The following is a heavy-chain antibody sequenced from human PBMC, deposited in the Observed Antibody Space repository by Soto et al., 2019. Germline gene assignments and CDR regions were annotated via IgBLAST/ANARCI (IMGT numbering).Heavy chain of an antibody. CDR3: ASVGGALGHWFDP. V-gene: IGHV1-18*01. Sequence: QVQLVQSGAEVKKPGASVKVSCKASGYTFTSYGISWVRQAPGQGLEWMGRISAYNGNTNYAQKLQGRVTMTTDTSTSTASRELRSLRSDEPEGYDCASVGGALGHWFDPWGQGTLVTVSS. J-gene: IGHJ5*02. D-gene: IGHD3-16*01. CDR2: ISAYNGNT. CDR1: GYTFTSYG.